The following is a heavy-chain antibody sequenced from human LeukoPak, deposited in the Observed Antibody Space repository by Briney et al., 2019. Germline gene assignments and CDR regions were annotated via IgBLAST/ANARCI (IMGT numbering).Heavy chain of an antibody. D-gene: IGHD3-3*01. CDR2: IYYSGST. Sequence: SETLSLTCTVSGGSISSSSYYWGWLRQPPGKGLEWLGSIYYSGSTYYNPSLKSRVTISVETSKNQFSLKLSSVTAADTSVYYCASRFLEWLLYDETGPNPFDYWGQGTLVTVSS. CDR1: GGSISSSSYY. CDR3: ASRFLEWLLYDETGPNPFDY. V-gene: IGHV4-39*01. J-gene: IGHJ4*02.